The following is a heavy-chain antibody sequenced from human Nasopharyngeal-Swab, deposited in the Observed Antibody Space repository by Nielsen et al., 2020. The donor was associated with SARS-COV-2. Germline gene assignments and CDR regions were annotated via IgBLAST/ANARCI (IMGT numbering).Heavy chain of an antibody. V-gene: IGHV3-30*18. J-gene: IGHJ6*02. CDR2: ISYDGSNK. Sequence: GESLKISCAASGFTFSSYGMHWVRQAPGKGLEWVAVISYDGSNKYYADSVKGRFTISRDNSKNTLYLQMNSLRAGDTAVYYCAKEPGVLWFGELFSYGMDVWGQGTTVTVSS. D-gene: IGHD3-10*01. CDR1: GFTFSSYG. CDR3: AKEPGVLWFGELFSYGMDV.